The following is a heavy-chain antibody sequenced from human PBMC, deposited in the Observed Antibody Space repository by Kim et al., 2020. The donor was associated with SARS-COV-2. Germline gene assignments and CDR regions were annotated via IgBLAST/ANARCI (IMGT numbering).Heavy chain of an antibody. D-gene: IGHD6-19*01. J-gene: IGHJ4*02. Sequence: YAQKLQGRVTITADESTSTAYMELSSLRSEDTAVYYCARHRFAVAGTFDYWGQGTLVTVSS. CDR3: ARHRFAVAGTFDY. V-gene: IGHV1-69*01.